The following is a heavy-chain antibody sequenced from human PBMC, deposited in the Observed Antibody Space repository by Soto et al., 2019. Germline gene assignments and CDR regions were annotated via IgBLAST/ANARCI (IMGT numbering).Heavy chain of an antibody. V-gene: IGHV4-39*01. CDR3: ARQRVDEGSDGGYGTFDY. CDR1: GGSISSSSYY. D-gene: IGHD5-12*01. CDR2: IYYSGST. J-gene: IGHJ4*02. Sequence: SETLSLTCTVSGGSISSSSYYWGWIRQPPGKGLEWIGSIYYSGSTYYNPSLKSRVTISVDTSKNQFSLKLSSVTAADTAVYYCARQRVDEGSDGGYGTFDYWGQGTLVTVSS.